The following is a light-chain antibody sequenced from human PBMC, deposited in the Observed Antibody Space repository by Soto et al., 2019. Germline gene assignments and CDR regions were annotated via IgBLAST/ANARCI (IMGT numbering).Light chain of an antibody. CDR1: NSKIGSGYG. Sequence: SFLMPPPSVTAAPGQRVTIFCTWNNSKIGSGYGVHWYQQFPGTAPRLLTYGDNNRPSGVPDRFSGSKSGTSASLAITGLQAEDEADYYCQSYDTRRFGLVCGGGTKVIVI. CDR3: QSYDTRRFGLV. J-gene: IGLJ3*02. V-gene: IGLV1-40*01. CDR2: GDN.